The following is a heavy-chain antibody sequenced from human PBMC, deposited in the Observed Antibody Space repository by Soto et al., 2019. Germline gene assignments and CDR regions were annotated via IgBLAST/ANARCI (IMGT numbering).Heavy chain of an antibody. Sequence: QITLKESGPTLVKPTQTLTLTCTFSGFSLNARGVGVGWIRQPPGKALEWLAVVYWDEDKWYSPSLKSRITTPRDTSDYQVVLTVTNMDPVETATYYCSHTKTTHWLGPQFYYWCQGTLVTGSS. CDR3: SHTKTTHWLGPQFYY. J-gene: IGHJ4*02. V-gene: IGHV2-5*02. D-gene: IGHD6-19*01. CDR2: VYWDEDK. CDR1: GFSLNARGVG.